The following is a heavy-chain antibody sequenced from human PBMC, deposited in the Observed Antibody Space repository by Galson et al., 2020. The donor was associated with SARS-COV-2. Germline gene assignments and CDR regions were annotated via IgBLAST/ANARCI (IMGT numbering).Heavy chain of an antibody. J-gene: IGHJ4*02. V-gene: IGHV1-18*04. D-gene: IGHD5-18*01. Sequence: ASVTVSCKASGYTFTRYGIRWVRQAPGPGLEWMGWISAYTGNTNYAQKLQGRVTMTTDTSTRTAYMELRSLRSDDTAVYYCAREKNPRGYSYGYSDYWGQGTLVIVS. CDR2: ISAYTGNT. CDR1: GYTFTRYG. CDR3: AREKNPRGYSYGYSDY.